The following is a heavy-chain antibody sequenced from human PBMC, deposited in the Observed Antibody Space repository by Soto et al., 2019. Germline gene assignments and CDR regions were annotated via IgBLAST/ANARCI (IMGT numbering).Heavy chain of an antibody. CDR3: AREYTAWPLAYGLDV. Sequence: PGGSMRLSCVGSGFTFSTYSINWVRQAPGKGLEWVSSISSRSDIYYADSVKGRFTISRDNAENSVSLQMNSLRAEDTAVYYCAREYTAWPLAYGLDVWGQGTTFTVS. D-gene: IGHD2-2*02. CDR2: ISSRSDI. J-gene: IGHJ6*02. CDR1: GFTFSTYS. V-gene: IGHV3-21*01.